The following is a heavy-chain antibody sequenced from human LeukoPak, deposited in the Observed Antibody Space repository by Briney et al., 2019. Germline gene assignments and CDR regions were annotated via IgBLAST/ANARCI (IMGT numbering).Heavy chain of an antibody. J-gene: IGHJ3*02. D-gene: IGHD5-12*01. V-gene: IGHV4-59*01. CDR1: GGSISSYY. CDR3: ARGYGGYVSSVHAFDI. CDR2: TYYSGST. Sequence: PSETLSLTCTVSGGSISSYYWSWIRQPPGKGLEWIGYTYYSGSTNYNPSLKSRVTISVDTSKNQFSLKLSSVTAADTAVYYCARGYGGYVSSVHAFDIWGQGTMVTVSS.